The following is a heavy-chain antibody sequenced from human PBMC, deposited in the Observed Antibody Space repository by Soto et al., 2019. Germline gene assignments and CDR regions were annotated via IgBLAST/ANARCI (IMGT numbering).Heavy chain of an antibody. Sequence: GGSLRLSCAASGFTFSDYYMSWIRQAPGKGLEWVSYISSSGSTIYYADSVKGRFTISRDSSRNTLFLQLNSLRAEDTAVYYCAKEFGSTWIDHWGEGTLVTVSS. CDR3: AKEFGSTWIDH. V-gene: IGHV3-11*04. J-gene: IGHJ4*02. CDR2: ISSSGSTI. D-gene: IGHD6-13*01. CDR1: GFTFSDYY.